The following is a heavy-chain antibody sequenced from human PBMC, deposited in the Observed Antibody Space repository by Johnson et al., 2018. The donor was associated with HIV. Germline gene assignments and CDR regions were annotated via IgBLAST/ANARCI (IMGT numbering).Heavy chain of an antibody. CDR2: ISSRATTI. D-gene: IGHD7-27*01. V-gene: IGHV3-48*03. CDR3: AKVLSPRPWGDDAFDI. J-gene: IGHJ3*02. CDR1: AFTFSSYE. Sequence: EVQLVESGGGLVQPGGSLKLSCAASAFTFSSYEMNWVRQAPGKGLEWVSYISSRATTIYYADSVKGRFTISRDNAKNTLYLQMNSLRAEDTAVYYCAKVLSPRPWGDDAFDIWGQGTMVTVSS.